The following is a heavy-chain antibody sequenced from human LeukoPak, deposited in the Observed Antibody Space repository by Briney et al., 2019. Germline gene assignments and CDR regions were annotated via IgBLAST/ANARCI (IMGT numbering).Heavy chain of an antibody. CDR1: GYTLTGLS. D-gene: IGHD1-1*01. Sequence: ASVKVSCKVSGYTLTGLSMHWVRQAPGKGLEWMGGFDPEDGETIYAQTFQGRITMIEDTSTDTVYMELSSLRSEDTDVYYCATVSGDPAWYYFAYWGQGALVTVSS. CDR2: FDPEDGET. CDR3: ATVSGDPAWYYFAY. J-gene: IGHJ4*02. V-gene: IGHV1-24*01.